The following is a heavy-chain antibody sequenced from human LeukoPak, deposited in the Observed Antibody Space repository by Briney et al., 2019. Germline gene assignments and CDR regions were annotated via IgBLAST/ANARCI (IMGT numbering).Heavy chain of an antibody. V-gene: IGHV4-38-2*01. CDR3: AGLGFWRGYSDY. J-gene: IGHJ4*02. CDR2: IYHSGST. Sequence: SETLSLTCAVSGYSISSGYYWGWIRQPPGKGLEWIGSIYHSGSTYYNPSLKSRVTISVDTSKNQFSLKLSSVTAADTAVYYCAGLGFWRGYSDYWGQGTLVTVSS. CDR1: GYSISSGYY. D-gene: IGHD3-3*01.